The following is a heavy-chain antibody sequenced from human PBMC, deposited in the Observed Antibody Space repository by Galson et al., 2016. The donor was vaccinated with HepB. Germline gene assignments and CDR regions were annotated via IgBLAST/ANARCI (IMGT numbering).Heavy chain of an antibody. J-gene: IGHJ6*02. CDR2: SYSNGDT. Sequence: TLSLTCTLSGGSVSSRSYCWTWIRQQPGKGLGWIGYSYSNGDTSYNPSLQSRATISVDTSNDQFSLRLISATAADTAVYFCASDRRYDYFGVVSGTYYYYGMDVWGPGTTVTVS. CDR3: ASDRRYDYFGVVSGTYYYYGMDV. V-gene: IGHV4-31*03. CDR1: GGSVSSRSYC. D-gene: IGHD3-3*01.